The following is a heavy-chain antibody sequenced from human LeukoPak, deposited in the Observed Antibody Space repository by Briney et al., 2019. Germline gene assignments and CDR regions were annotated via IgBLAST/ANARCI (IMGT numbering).Heavy chain of an antibody. Sequence: ASVMVSCKASGYNFISYYMHWVRQAPGQGLEWMGIINPSGGSTSYAQKFQDRVTMTRDTSTSTVYMELSSLKSEDTAVYYCAREDVVLVDAVRYYYYGMDVWGQGTTVTVSS. J-gene: IGHJ6*02. CDR3: AREDVVLVDAVRYYYYGMDV. V-gene: IGHV1-46*01. CDR2: INPSGGST. D-gene: IGHD2-8*01. CDR1: GYNFISYY.